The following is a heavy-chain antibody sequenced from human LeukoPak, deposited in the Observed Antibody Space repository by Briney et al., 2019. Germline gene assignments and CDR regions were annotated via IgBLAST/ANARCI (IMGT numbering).Heavy chain of an antibody. CDR2: IEQDGREK. Sequence: PGGSLRLSCTASGFTFSSYWMSWVRQAPGKGLEWVANIEQDGREKYYVDSVKGRFTISRDNAKNSTYLQMSSLRAEDTAVYYCARDGLAYCGDDCYADFEYWGQGILVTVSS. CDR3: ARDGLAYCGDDCYADFEY. CDR1: GFTFSSYW. V-gene: IGHV3-7*01. D-gene: IGHD2-21*02. J-gene: IGHJ4*02.